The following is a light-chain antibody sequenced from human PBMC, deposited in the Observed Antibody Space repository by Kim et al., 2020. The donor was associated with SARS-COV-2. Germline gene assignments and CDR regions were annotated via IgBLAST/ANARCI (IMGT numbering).Light chain of an antibody. CDR2: VGTGGIVG. CDR1: SGYSNYK. CDR3: GADHGSGSKFVVL. Sequence: CTLSSGYSNYKVDGYQQRPGKGPRFVMRVGTGGIVGSKGDGIPDRFSVLGSGLNRYLTIKNIQEEDESDYHCGADHGSGSKFVVLFGGGTQLTVL. V-gene: IGLV9-49*01. J-gene: IGLJ2*01.